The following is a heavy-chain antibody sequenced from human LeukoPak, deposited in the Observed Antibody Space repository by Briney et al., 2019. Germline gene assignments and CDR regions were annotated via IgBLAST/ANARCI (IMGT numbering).Heavy chain of an antibody. V-gene: IGHV1-2*02. CDR3: AREGSSLRLSAFDI. D-gene: IGHD6-13*01. Sequence: ASVKVSCKASGYTFTGYYMHWVRQAPGQGLEWMGWINPNSGGTNYAQKFQGRVTMTRDTSISTAYMELSRLRSDDTAVYYCAREGSSLRLSAFDIWGQGTMVTVSS. CDR1: GYTFTGYY. CDR2: INPNSGGT. J-gene: IGHJ3*02.